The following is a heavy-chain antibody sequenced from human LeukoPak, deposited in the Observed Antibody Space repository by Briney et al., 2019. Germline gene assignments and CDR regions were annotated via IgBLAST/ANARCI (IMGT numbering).Heavy chain of an antibody. CDR1: GFTFSGHW. CDR2: ISSDGSIT. Sequence: GGSLRLSCAASGFTFSGHWMHWVRQVPGKGLVWVSLISSDGSITTYADSVKGRFTISRDNAKNTVFLQMNSLRVEDTAVYFCTRDHRNYMFDYWGQGILVTVSS. CDR3: TRDHRNYMFDY. D-gene: IGHD5-24*01. J-gene: IGHJ4*02. V-gene: IGHV3-74*01.